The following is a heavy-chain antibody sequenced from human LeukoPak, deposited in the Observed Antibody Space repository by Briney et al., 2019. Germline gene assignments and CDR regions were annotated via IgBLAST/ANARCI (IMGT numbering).Heavy chain of an antibody. Sequence: PGGSLRLSCAASGFTFSTYAMSWVRQAPGKGLEWVSAITGSGSSTYYADSVKGRFTISRDNSENTLYLQTNSLRVEDTAVYYCAKDRSGTTSDSWGQGTLVTVSS. CDR2: ITGSGSST. CDR1: GFTFSTYA. J-gene: IGHJ5*01. CDR3: AKDRSGTTSDS. D-gene: IGHD1-1*01. V-gene: IGHV3-23*01.